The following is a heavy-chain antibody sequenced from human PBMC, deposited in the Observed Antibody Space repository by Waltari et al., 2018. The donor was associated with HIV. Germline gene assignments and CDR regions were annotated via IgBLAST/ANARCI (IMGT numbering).Heavy chain of an antibody. CDR1: GGSFSGYY. CDR3: ATGGYSGSLD. V-gene: IGHV4-34*01. D-gene: IGHD1-26*01. Sequence: QVQLQQWGAGLLKPSETLSLTCAVYGGSFSGYYWSWIRQPPGKGLEWIGEINHSGSTNYNPSLKSRVTISVDTSKNQFSLKLSSVTAADTAVYYCATGGYSGSLDWGQGTLVTVSS. CDR2: INHSGST. J-gene: IGHJ4*02.